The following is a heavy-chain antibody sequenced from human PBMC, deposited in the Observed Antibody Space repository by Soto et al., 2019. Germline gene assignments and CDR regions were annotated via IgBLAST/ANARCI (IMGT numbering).Heavy chain of an antibody. CDR3: ARQGRYCSSTSCYFWFDP. Sequence: SETLSLTCTVSGGSISSSSYYWGWIRQPPGKGLEWIGSIYYSGSTYYNPSLKSRVTISVDTPKNQFSLKLSSVTAADTAVYYCARQGRYCSSTSCYFWFDPWGQGTLVTVSS. J-gene: IGHJ5*02. V-gene: IGHV4-39*01. CDR2: IYYSGST. CDR1: GGSISSSSYY. D-gene: IGHD2-2*01.